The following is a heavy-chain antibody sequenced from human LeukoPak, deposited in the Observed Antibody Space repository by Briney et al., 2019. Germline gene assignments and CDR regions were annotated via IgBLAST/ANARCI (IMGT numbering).Heavy chain of an antibody. D-gene: IGHD4-23*01. CDR1: GGSFSGYY. CDR3: ARGTEGVTPNWFDP. Sequence: PSETLSLTCAVYGGSFSGYYWSWIRQPPGKGLEWIGEINHSGSTNYNPSLKSRVTISVDTSKNHFSLKLSSVTAADTAVYYCARGTEGVTPNWFDPWGQGTLVTVSS. J-gene: IGHJ5*02. V-gene: IGHV4-34*01. CDR2: INHSGST.